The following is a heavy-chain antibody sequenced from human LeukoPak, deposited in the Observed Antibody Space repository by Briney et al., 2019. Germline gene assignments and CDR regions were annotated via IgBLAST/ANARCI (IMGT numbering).Heavy chain of an antibody. V-gene: IGHV1-2*02. Sequence: ASVKVSCKASGYTFTGYYMHWVRQAPGQGLEWMGWINPNSGGTNYAQKFQGRVTMTRDTSISTAYMELSRLRSDDTAVYYCARVGFRGFIRSGYYYPWYFDYWGQGTLVTVSS. CDR1: GYTFTGYY. D-gene: IGHD3-22*01. CDR2: INPNSGGT. J-gene: IGHJ4*02. CDR3: ARVGFRGFIRSGYYYPWYFDY.